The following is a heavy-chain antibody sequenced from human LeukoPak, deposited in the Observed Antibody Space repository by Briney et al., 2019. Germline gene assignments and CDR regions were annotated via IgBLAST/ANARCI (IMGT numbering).Heavy chain of an antibody. Sequence: GRSLRLSCAASGFTFSSYGMHWVRQAPGKGLEWVAVISYDGSNKYYADSVKGRFTISRDNSKNTLYLQMNSLRAEDTAVYYCAKDPSGSYAFDYWGQGTLVTVSS. CDR3: AKDPSGSYAFDY. CDR1: GFTFSSYG. V-gene: IGHV3-30*18. CDR2: ISYDGSNK. D-gene: IGHD1-26*01. J-gene: IGHJ4*02.